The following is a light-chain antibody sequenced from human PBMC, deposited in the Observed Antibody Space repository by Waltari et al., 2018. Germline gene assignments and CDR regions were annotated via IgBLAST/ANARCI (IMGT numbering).Light chain of an antibody. V-gene: IGLV2-23*02. CDR2: EVS. CDR3: CSYAGSNTPMV. CDR1: SSDVGSYNL. J-gene: IGLJ2*01. Sequence: QSALTQPASVSGSPGQSITISCTGTSSDVGSYNLVSWYQQHPGKAPKLRIYEVSRRPSGVSNRFSCSKSGNTASLTISGLQAEDESDYYCCSYAGSNTPMVFGGGTKLTVL.